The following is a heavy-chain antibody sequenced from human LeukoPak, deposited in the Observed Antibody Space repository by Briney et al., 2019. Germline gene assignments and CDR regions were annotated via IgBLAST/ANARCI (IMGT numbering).Heavy chain of an antibody. J-gene: IGHJ4*02. D-gene: IGHD3-22*01. Sequence: SVTVSCTASGGTFSSYAISWVRQAPGQGLEWMGGIIPIFGTANYAQKFQGRVTITADESTSTAYMELSSLRSEDTAVYYCAREEDSSGYYYYWGQGTLVTVSS. CDR2: IIPIFGTA. CDR3: AREEDSSGYYYY. CDR1: GGTFSSYA. V-gene: IGHV1-69*13.